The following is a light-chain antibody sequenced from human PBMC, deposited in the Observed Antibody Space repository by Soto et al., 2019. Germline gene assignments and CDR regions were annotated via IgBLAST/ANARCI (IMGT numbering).Light chain of an antibody. Sequence: QSALTQPASVSGSPGQSITISCTGTSSDVGTFNYVSWYQQHPGKGPQVIIYEVTHRPSGVSNRFSGSKSGNTASLTISDLPAEDEADYFCGSYTGGITYWVFGGGTKLT. CDR2: EVT. CDR3: GSYTGGITYWV. J-gene: IGLJ3*02. V-gene: IGLV2-14*01. CDR1: SSDVGTFNY.